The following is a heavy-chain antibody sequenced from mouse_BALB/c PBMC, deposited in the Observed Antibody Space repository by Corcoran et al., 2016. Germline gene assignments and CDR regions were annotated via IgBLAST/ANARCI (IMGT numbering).Heavy chain of an antibody. D-gene: IGHD2-14*01. CDR1: GYSITSGYY. V-gene: IGHV3-6*02. CDR3: ASRYDYFVY. Sequence: DVQLQESGPGLVKPSQSLSLTCSVTGYSITSGYYWNWIRQFPGNKLEWMGYISYDGSNNYNPSLKNRISITRDTSKNQFFLKLNSVTTEDTATYYCASRYDYFVYWGQGTTLTVSS. CDR2: ISYDGSN. J-gene: IGHJ2*01.